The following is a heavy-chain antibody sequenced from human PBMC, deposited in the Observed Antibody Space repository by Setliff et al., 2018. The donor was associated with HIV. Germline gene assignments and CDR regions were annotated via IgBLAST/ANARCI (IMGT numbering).Heavy chain of an antibody. J-gene: IGHJ4*02. D-gene: IGHD1-26*01. CDR3: AREGNSGHGGQIEFDY. CDR2: IIPIFGTP. Sequence: ASVKVSCKASGGTFSSYGVNWVRQAPGQGLEWMGQIIPIFGTPRYAQKFQGRVTITADESTSTVYMELSSLRSDDTALYYCAREGNSGHGGQIEFDYWGQGTLVTVSS. V-gene: IGHV1-69*13. CDR1: GGTFSSYG.